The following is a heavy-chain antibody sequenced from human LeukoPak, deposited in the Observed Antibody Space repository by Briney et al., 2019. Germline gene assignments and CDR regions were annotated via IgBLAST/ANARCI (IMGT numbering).Heavy chain of an antibody. J-gene: IGHJ3*02. CDR3: ARGPTYYYDSSGYTPGDAFDI. V-gene: IGHV4-34*01. D-gene: IGHD3-22*01. CDR1: GGSFSGYY. Sequence: SETLSLTCAVYGGSFSGYYWSWIRQPPGKGLEWIGEISHSGSTNYNPSLKSRVTISVDTSKNQFSLKLSSVTAADTAVYYCARGPTYYYDSSGYTPGDAFDIWGQGTMVTVSS. CDR2: ISHSGST.